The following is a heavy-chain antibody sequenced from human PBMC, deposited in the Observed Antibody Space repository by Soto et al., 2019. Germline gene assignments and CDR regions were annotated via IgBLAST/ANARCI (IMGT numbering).Heavy chain of an antibody. Sequence: GASVKVSCKASGGTFSSYAISWVRQAPGQGLEWMGGIIPIFGTANYAQKFQGRVTITADESTSTAYMELSSLRSEDTAVYYCARSYDSSGYLAYWGQGTLVTVSS. D-gene: IGHD3-22*01. CDR1: GGTFSSYA. V-gene: IGHV1-69*13. J-gene: IGHJ4*02. CDR3: ARSYDSSGYLAY. CDR2: IIPIFGTA.